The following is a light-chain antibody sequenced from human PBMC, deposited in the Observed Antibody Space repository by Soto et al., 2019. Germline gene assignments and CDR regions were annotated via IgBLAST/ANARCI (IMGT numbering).Light chain of an antibody. J-gene: IGKJ1*01. CDR3: QQYNSYSPWT. V-gene: IGKV1-5*01. Sequence: DIQMTQSPSTLSASVRDRVTIACRASQSISNWLAWYQQKPGKAPKLLIYDASTLESGVPSRFSGSGSGTEFTLPISSLQPDDFATYYCQQYNSYSPWTFGQGTKVEIK. CDR1: QSISNW. CDR2: DAS.